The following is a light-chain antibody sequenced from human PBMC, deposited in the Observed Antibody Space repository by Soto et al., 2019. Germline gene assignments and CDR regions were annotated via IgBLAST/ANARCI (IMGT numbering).Light chain of an antibody. V-gene: IGKV3-20*01. CDR1: QSVTSSD. CDR2: AAS. J-gene: IGKJ2*01. CDR3: QHYGPSLFT. Sequence: MELTQSPGTLSLSPGDTATLSCRASQSVTSSDLAWYQQTPVQAPSFLMYAASGSATGIPDRFSVSGSGTEIILTIDRLAPEDSAVYYWQHYGPSLFTFGRGTKLEIK.